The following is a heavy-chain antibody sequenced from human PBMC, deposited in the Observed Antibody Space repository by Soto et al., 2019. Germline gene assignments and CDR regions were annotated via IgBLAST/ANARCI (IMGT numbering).Heavy chain of an antibody. J-gene: IGHJ4*02. Sequence: GWSLRLSCAASVFNLTTYTINWVRQAPGKGLEWVSSMISASRNVNYADSVKGRFSVSRDNAENSVYLQMNFLRAEDTAVYYCARERGGHFHDYWGQGALVTVSS. CDR3: ARERGGHFHDY. V-gene: IGHV3-21*01. D-gene: IGHD3-16*01. CDR1: VFNLTTYT. CDR2: MISASRNV.